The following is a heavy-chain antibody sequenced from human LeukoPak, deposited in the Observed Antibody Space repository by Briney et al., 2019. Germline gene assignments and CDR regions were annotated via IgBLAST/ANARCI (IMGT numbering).Heavy chain of an antibody. CDR1: GFLFNRYG. J-gene: IGHJ4*02. Sequence: GGSLRLSCAASGFLFNRYGMHWVRQAPGKGLEWVAVISYAATNDYYADSVKGRFTISRDNSKNTLYLQMNSLRAEDTAVYYCARGQYYYDSSGYFDYWGQGTLVTVSS. CDR3: ARGQYYYDSSGYFDY. D-gene: IGHD3-22*01. V-gene: IGHV3-30*03. CDR2: ISYAATND.